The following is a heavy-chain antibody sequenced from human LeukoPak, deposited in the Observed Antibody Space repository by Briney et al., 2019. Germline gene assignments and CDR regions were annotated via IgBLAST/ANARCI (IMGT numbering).Heavy chain of an antibody. CDR3: ARTSSSWL. D-gene: IGHD6-13*01. J-gene: IGHJ4*02. CDR2: IYDSGST. V-gene: IGHV4-59*01. CDR1: GASINSYY. Sequence: SETLSLTCTVSGASINSYYWSWIRQPPGKGLEWMGCIYDSGSTDYNPSLKSRVTISVDTSNNQFSLKLTSVTAADTAMYCWARTSSSWLWGQGTLVTVSS.